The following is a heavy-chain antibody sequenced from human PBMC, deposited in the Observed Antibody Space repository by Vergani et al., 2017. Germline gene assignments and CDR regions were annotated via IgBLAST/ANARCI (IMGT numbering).Heavy chain of an antibody. V-gene: IGHV4-59*12. J-gene: IGHJ6*02. CDR2: IYYSGST. CDR1: GGSISSYY. CDR3: ARRHTVTTCGYYYDGMDV. D-gene: IGHD4-17*01. Sequence: QVQLQESGPGLVKPSETLSLTCTVSGGSISSYYCSWIRQPPGKGLEWIVYIYYSGSTNYNPSLKSRVTISVDKSKNQFSLKLSSVTAADTAVYYCARRHTVTTCGYYYDGMDVWGEGTTVTV.